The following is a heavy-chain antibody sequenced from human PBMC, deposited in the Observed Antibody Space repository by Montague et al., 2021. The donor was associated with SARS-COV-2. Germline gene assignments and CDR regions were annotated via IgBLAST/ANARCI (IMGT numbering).Heavy chain of an antibody. V-gene: IGHV3-9*01. CDR2: INCNGYSR. D-gene: IGHD3-10*01. Sequence: SLRLSCAASRFTFHDYVMLWVRQAPGKGLEWVSGINCNGYSRHYADSVKGRFTISRDNAANSLFLQMSSLRPEDTALYYCAAATYGSIAYWGQGNLVTVSS. CDR1: RFTFHDYV. J-gene: IGHJ4*02. CDR3: AAATYGSIAY.